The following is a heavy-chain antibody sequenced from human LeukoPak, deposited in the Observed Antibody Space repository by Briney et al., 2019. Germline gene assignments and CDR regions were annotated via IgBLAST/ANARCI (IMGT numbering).Heavy chain of an antibody. CDR2: IYYSGST. CDR3: ARVGEQHHIDY. Sequence: SETLSLTCTVSGGSISSYYWSWIRQPPGKGLEWIGYIYYSGSTNYNPSLKSRVTISVDTSKNQFSLKLSSVTAADTAVYYCARVGEQHHIDYWGQGTLVTVSS. CDR1: GGSISSYY. J-gene: IGHJ4*02. V-gene: IGHV4-59*08. D-gene: IGHD6-13*01.